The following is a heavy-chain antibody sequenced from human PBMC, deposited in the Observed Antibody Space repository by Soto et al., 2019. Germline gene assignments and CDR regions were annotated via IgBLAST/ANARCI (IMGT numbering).Heavy chain of an antibody. CDR2: IYYSGST. J-gene: IGHJ5*02. D-gene: IGHD6-13*01. Sequence: QLQLQESGPGLVKPSETLSLTCTVSGGSISSSSYYWGWIRQPPGKGLEWIGSIYYSGSTYYNPSLKSRVTISVDTSKNQFSLKLSSVTAADTAVYYCARQQQLVRGGFEPWGQGTLVPVSS. V-gene: IGHV4-39*01. CDR3: ARQQQLVRGGFEP. CDR1: GGSISSSSYY.